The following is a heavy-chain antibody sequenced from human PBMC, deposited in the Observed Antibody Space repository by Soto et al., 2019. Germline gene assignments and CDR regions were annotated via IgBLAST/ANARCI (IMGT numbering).Heavy chain of an antibody. D-gene: IGHD5-18*01. V-gene: IGHV3-30*18. J-gene: IGHJ5*01. Sequence: PGGSLRLSCAASGFTFSSYGMHWVRQAPGKGLEWVAVISYDGSNKYYADSVKGRFTISRDNSKNTLYLQMNSLRAEDTAVYYCAKDSGRGYDYGQHWFASCGQGTLVIVSS. CDR3: AKDSGRGYDYGQHWFAS. CDR2: ISYDGSNK. CDR1: GFTFSSYG.